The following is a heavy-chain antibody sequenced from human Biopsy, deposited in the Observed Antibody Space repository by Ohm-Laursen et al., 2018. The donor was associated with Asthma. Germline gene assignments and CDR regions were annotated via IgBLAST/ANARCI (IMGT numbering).Heavy chain of an antibody. CDR2: ITFDGSTQ. J-gene: IGHJ4*02. V-gene: IGHV3-30-3*01. CDR1: GTHFGSYN. CDR3: SRDTLGYYFDI. Sequence: SLRLSCAASGTHFGSYNMHWARQTPGKGLEWVAVITFDGSTQHYGDSVKGRFTISRDNSKNMLFLQMNSLRAEDTAVYYCSRDTLGYYFDIWGQGTQVTVSS.